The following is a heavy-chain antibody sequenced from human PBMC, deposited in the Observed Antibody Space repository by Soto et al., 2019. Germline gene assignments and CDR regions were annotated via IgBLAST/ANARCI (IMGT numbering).Heavy chain of an antibody. D-gene: IGHD6-13*01. CDR2: IFSNDEK. CDR3: ARIPPYSSSWYRGAFDI. CDR1: GFSLSNARMG. J-gene: IGHJ3*02. V-gene: IGHV2-26*01. Sequence: SGPTLVNPTETLTLTCTVSGFSLSNARMGVSWIRQPPGKALEWLAHIFSNDEKSYSTSLKSRLTISKDTSKSQVVLTMTNMDPVDTATYYCARIPPYSSSWYRGAFDIWGQGKMVTVSS.